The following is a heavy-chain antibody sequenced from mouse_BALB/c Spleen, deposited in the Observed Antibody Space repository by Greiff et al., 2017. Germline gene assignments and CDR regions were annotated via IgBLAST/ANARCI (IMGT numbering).Heavy chain of an antibody. CDR1: GYAFSSYW. CDR2: IYPGDGDT. CDR3: ARGDGNYVPFAY. Sequence: QVQLQQSGAELVRPGSSVKISCKASGYAFSSYWMNWVKQRPGQGLEWIGQIYPGDGDTNYNGKFKGKATLTADKSSSIAYMQLSSLTSEDSAVYFCARGDGNYVPFAYWGQGTLVTVSA. V-gene: IGHV1-80*01. J-gene: IGHJ3*01. D-gene: IGHD2-1*01.